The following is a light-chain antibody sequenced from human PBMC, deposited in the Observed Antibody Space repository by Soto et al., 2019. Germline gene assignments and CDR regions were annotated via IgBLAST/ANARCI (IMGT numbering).Light chain of an antibody. CDR2: KAT. CDR1: QSITTW. CDR3: QQYYSYPPT. J-gene: IGKJ4*01. Sequence: DIQMTQSPSTLSASVGDRVTITCRASQSITTWLAWYQQKPGKAPKLLIYKATNVQTGVPSRFSGSGSGTDFTLTISCLQSEDFATYYCQQYYSYPPTFGGGTKVDI. V-gene: IGKV1-5*03.